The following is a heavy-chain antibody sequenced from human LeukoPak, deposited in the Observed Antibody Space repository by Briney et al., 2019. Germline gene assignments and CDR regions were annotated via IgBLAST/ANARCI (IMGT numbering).Heavy chain of an antibody. CDR3: ARVSGLATNEYFQH. J-gene: IGHJ1*01. V-gene: IGHV3-7*03. D-gene: IGHD5-12*01. Sequence: GGSLRLSCAASGFTFSSYWMSWGRQAPGKGLEWVANIKQDGSEKYYVDSVKGRFTISRDNAKNSLYLQMNSLRAEDTAVYYCARVSGLATNEYFQHWGQGTLVTVSS. CDR1: GFTFSSYW. CDR2: IKQDGSEK.